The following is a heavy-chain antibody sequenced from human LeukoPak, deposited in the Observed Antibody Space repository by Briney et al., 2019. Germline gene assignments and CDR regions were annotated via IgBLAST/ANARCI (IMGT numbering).Heavy chain of an antibody. Sequence: GASVKVSCKASGYTFTGYYMHWVRQAPGQGLEWMGWINPNSGGTNYAQKFQGRVTMTEDTSTDTAYMELSSLRSEDTAVYYCATDRFELLDYWGQGTLVTVSS. D-gene: IGHD1-26*01. J-gene: IGHJ4*02. CDR2: INPNSGGT. CDR3: ATDRFELLDY. V-gene: IGHV1-2*02. CDR1: GYTFTGYY.